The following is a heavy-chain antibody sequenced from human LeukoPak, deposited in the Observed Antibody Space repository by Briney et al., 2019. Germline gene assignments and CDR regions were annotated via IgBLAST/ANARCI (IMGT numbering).Heavy chain of an antibody. Sequence: PGGSLRLSCTASGFTFSSYAMSWVRQAPGKGLEWVSIISCSGYSAYYADSVKGRFTISRDNSKNALYLQMNSLRAEDTAVYYCAKVLGMYGSGGYAWYFDYWGQGTLVTVSS. CDR1: GFTFSSYA. D-gene: IGHD6-25*01. J-gene: IGHJ4*02. CDR2: ISCSGYSA. CDR3: AKVLGMYGSGGYAWYFDY. V-gene: IGHV3-23*01.